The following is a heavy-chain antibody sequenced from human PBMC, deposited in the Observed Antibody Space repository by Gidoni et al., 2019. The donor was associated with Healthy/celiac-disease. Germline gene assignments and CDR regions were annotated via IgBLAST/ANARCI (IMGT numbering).Heavy chain of an antibody. CDR2: ISSNGGST. J-gene: IGHJ4*02. D-gene: IGHD5-12*01. CDR3: VKSDIVATSPDY. CDR1: GFTFSSYA. V-gene: IGHV3-64D*06. Sequence: EVQLVESGGGLVQPGGSLRLSCSASGFTFSSYAMHWVRQAPGRGLDYVSAISSNGGSTYYADSVKGRFTISRDNSKNTLYLQMSSLRAEDTAVYYCVKSDIVATSPDYWGQGTLVTVSS.